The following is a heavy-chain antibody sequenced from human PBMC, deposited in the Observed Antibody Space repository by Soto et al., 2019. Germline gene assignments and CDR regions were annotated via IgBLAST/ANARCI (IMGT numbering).Heavy chain of an antibody. CDR3: ARGVYDSSGYYYYYYYMDV. J-gene: IGHJ6*03. CDR2: TYYRSKWYN. D-gene: IGHD3-22*01. Sequence: KQSQTLSLTCATSGDSVSSNSAAWNWIRQSPSRGLEWLGRTYYRSKWYNDYAVSVKSRITINPDTSKNQFSLQLNSVTPEDTAVYYCARGVYDSSGYYYYYYYMDVWGKGTTVTVSS. V-gene: IGHV6-1*01. CDR1: GDSVSSNSAA.